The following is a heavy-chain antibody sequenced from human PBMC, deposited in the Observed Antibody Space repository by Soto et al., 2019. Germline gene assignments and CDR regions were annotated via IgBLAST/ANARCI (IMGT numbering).Heavy chain of an antibody. CDR1: GFTFSSYW. Sequence: VQLVESGGGLVQPGGSLRLSCVASGFTFSSYWMHWVRQVPGKEPVWVSFIDSYGSSTKYADSVRGRFTISRDNAKNTLYLLMNSLRVQDTAVYYCVRGLGNSDHWGQGTLVTVSS. CDR2: IDSYGSST. V-gene: IGHV3-74*03. J-gene: IGHJ4*02. CDR3: VRGLGNSDH.